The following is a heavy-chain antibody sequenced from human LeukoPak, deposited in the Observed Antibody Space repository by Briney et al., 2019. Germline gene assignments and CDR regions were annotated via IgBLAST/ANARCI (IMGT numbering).Heavy chain of an antibody. J-gene: IGHJ4*02. CDR3: ATVPNIVATKYFDY. Sequence: ASVKVSCKVSGYTLTELSMHRVRQAPGKGLEWMGGFDPEDGETIYAQKFQGRVTMTEDTSTDTAYMELSSLRSEDTAVYYCATVPNIVATKYFDYWGQGTLVTVSS. V-gene: IGHV1-24*01. CDR1: GYTLTELS. D-gene: IGHD5-12*01. CDR2: FDPEDGET.